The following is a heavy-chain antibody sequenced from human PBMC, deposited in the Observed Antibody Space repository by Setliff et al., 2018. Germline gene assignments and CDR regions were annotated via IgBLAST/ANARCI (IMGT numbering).Heavy chain of an antibody. J-gene: IGHJ4*02. CDR2: VSFDGRNK. D-gene: IGHD5-18*01. CDR3: AKVVPLYSYGSLDY. V-gene: IGHV3-30*18. CDR1: GFIFSNFG. Sequence: GGSLRLSCGASGFIFSNFGMHWVRQAPGKGLEWVAAVSFDGRNKYYEDSVKGRFTISRDDSKNTLYLQMNSLRAEDTAVYYCAKVVPLYSYGSLDYWGQGTLVTVSS.